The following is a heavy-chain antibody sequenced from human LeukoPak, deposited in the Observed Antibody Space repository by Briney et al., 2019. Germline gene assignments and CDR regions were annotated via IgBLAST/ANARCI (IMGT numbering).Heavy chain of an antibody. Sequence: GGSLRLSCAASGFTFNNYSMNWVRQAPGKGLEWVSSISNSSSYIYYADSVKGRFTISRDNAKNSLYLQMNSLRAEDTGVYYCARRVAVADNYFDYWGQGTLVTVSS. V-gene: IGHV3-21*01. CDR1: GFTFNNYS. CDR2: ISNSSSYI. CDR3: ARRVAVADNYFDY. J-gene: IGHJ4*02. D-gene: IGHD6-19*01.